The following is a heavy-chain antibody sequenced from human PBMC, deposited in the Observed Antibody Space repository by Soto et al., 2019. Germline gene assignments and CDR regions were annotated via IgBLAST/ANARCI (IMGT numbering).Heavy chain of an antibody. CDR2: ISYDGSNK. CDR3: AKDSSPLAVVAATLDY. D-gene: IGHD2-15*01. CDR1: GFTFSSCG. Sequence: GGSLRLSCAASGFTFSSCGMHWVRQAPGKGLEWVAVISYDGSNKYYADSVKGRFTISRDNSKNTLYLQMNSLRAEDTAVYYCAKDSSPLAVVAATLDYWGQGTLVTVSS. J-gene: IGHJ4*02. V-gene: IGHV3-30*18.